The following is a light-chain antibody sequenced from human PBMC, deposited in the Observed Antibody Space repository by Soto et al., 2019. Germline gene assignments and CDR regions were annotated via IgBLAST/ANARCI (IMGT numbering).Light chain of an antibody. CDR2: DAS. CDR1: QDISNY. Sequence: DIQMTQSPSSLSASVGDRVTITCQASQDISNYLNWYQQKPGKAPKLLIYDASNLETGVPSRFSGSGSGTDFTFTISSLQPEDFATYYCQQANSFPLTLGGGTKVDIK. J-gene: IGKJ4*01. V-gene: IGKV1-33*01. CDR3: QQANSFPLT.